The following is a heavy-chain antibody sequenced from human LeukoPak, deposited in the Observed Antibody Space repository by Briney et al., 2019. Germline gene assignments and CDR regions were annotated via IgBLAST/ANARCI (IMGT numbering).Heavy chain of an antibody. Sequence: SETLSLTCTVSGGSISSGDYYWSWTRQPPGKGLEWIGYIYYSGSTYYNPSLKSRVTISVDTSKNQFSLKLSSVTAADTAVYYCASTIDGDYAYWGQGTLVTVSS. D-gene: IGHD4-17*01. CDR1: GGSISSGDYY. CDR3: ASTIDGDYAY. J-gene: IGHJ4*02. V-gene: IGHV4-30-4*01. CDR2: IYYSGST.